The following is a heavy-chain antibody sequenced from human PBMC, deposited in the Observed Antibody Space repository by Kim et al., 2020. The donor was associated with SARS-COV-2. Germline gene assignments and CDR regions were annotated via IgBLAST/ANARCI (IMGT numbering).Heavy chain of an antibody. V-gene: IGHV4-34*01. CDR3: AREGPRITGRPPL. D-gene: IGHD1-20*01. Sequence: YNPSVKSRVTISVDTSKNQFSLKLSSVTAADTAVYYCAREGPRITGRPPLWGQGTLVTVSS. J-gene: IGHJ4*02.